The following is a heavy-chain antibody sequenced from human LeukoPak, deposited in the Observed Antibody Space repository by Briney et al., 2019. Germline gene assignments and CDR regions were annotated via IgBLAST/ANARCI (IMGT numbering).Heavy chain of an antibody. CDR3: ARDHGLYSGYDSGDFDY. V-gene: IGHV1-69*04. CDR2: IIPILGIA. J-gene: IGHJ4*02. D-gene: IGHD5-12*01. Sequence: GASVKVSCKASGGTFSSYAISWVRQAPGQGLEWMGRIIPILGIANYAQKFRGRVTITADKSTSTAYMELSSLRSEDTAVYYCARDHGLYSGYDSGDFDYWGQGTLVTVSS. CDR1: GGTFSSYA.